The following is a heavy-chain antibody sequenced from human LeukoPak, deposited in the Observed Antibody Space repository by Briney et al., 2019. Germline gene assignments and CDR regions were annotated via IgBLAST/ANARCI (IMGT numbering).Heavy chain of an antibody. J-gene: IGHJ4*02. CDR3: AKVGSGYDLNPFDY. Sequence: QPGGSLRPSCAASGFTFSSYGMHWVRQAPGKGLEWVAVIWYDGSNKYYADSVKGRFTISRDNSKNTLYLQMNSLRAEDTAVYYCAKVGSGYDLNPFDYWGQGTLVTVSS. CDR1: GFTFSSYG. CDR2: IWYDGSNK. V-gene: IGHV3-33*06. D-gene: IGHD5-12*01.